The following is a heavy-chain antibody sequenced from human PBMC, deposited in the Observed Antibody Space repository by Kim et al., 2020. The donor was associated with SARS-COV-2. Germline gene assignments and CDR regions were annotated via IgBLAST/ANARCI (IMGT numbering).Heavy chain of an antibody. J-gene: IGHJ4*02. CDR3: ARDEFRGELIAAN. D-gene: IGHD6-6*01. Sequence: YNPSLKSRVTISADTSKNQFSLKLSSVTAADTAVYYCARDEFRGELIAANWGQGTLVTVSS. V-gene: IGHV4-39*07.